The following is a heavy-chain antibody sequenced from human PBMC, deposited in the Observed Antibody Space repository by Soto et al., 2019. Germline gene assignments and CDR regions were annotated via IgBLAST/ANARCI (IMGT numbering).Heavy chain of an antibody. CDR3: ARIGNPDASLYFDY. CDR2: TYHTGST. CDR1: GGSISVGVYY. Sequence: QVQLQESGPGLVKPSQTLSLTCTVSGGSISVGVYYWNXIRQLPGKGPEWIGYTYHTGSTYYNPSLESRVTISVDPSKNQFSLRLSSVTAADTAVYYCARIGNPDASLYFDYWGQGTLVTVSS. J-gene: IGHJ4*02. V-gene: IGHV4-31*03. D-gene: IGHD2-2*01.